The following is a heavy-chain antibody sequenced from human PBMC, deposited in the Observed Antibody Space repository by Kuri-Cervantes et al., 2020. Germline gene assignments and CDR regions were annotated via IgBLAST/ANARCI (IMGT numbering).Heavy chain of an antibody. CDR3: ARSAYYDFWSGYFSDFYYYMDV. V-gene: IGHV1-8*02. Sequence: ASVKVSCKASGGTYSNYGISWVRQATGQGLEWMGWMNPNSGNTGYAQKFQGRVTMTRNTSISTAYMELSSLRSEDTAVYYCARSAYYDFWSGYFSDFYYYMDVWGKGTTVTVSS. CDR1: GGTYSNYG. J-gene: IGHJ6*03. CDR2: MNPNSGNT. D-gene: IGHD3-3*01.